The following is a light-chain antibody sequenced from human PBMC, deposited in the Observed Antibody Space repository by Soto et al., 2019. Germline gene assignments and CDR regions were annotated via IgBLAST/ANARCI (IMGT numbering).Light chain of an antibody. CDR1: QTIGGN. J-gene: IGKJ1*01. CDR3: QQYNNWPPTWT. V-gene: IGKV3-15*01. CDR2: DAS. Sequence: EIVMTQSPAILSVSPGERATLSCRASQTIGGNLAWYQQKPGQPPRLLIYDASTRATDIPARFTGSGSGTEFTLTISSLQSEDFAVYYCQQYNNWPPTWTFGQGTKVDIQ.